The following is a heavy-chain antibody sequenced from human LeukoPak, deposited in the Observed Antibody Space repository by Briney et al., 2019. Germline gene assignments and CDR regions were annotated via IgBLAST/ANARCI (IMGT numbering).Heavy chain of an antibody. D-gene: IGHD5-18*01. J-gene: IGHJ4*02. Sequence: SETLSLTSTVSGGSISSYYWSWIRQPPGKGLEWIGYIYYSGSTKYNPSLKSRVTISVDTSKNQFSLKLNSVTAADTAVYYCARVDVDTAMITLDYWGQGTLVTVSS. CDR1: GGSISSYY. CDR3: ARVDVDTAMITLDY. V-gene: IGHV4-59*08. CDR2: IYYSGST.